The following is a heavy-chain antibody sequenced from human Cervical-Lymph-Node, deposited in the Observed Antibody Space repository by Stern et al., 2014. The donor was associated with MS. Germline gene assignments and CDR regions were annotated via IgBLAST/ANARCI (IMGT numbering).Heavy chain of an antibody. J-gene: IGHJ5*01. CDR3: ATLGVTTGDLDP. CDR1: GGTFTSSG. D-gene: IGHD4-17*01. Sequence: QVQLVESGSEVKKPGSSVRVSCKVSGGTFTSSGISWVRQAPGQGLEWMGRIIPIFSITSYAQNFQGRVTITADKSTSKAHLELNSLRSEGTAVYYCATLGVTTGDLDPWGQGTLVTVSS. V-gene: IGHV1-69*09. CDR2: IIPIFSIT.